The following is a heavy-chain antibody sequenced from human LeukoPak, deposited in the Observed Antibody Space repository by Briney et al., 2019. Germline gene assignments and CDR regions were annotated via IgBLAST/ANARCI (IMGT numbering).Heavy chain of an antibody. D-gene: IGHD6-13*01. J-gene: IGHJ4*02. CDR3: ARGRKAAAAVGFDY. CDR2: IIPILGIA. CDR1: GGTFSSYA. V-gene: IGHV1-69*04. Sequence: SVKVSCKASGGTFSSYAISWVRQAPGQGLEWMGRIIPILGIANYAQKFQGRVTITADKSTSTAYMELSSLRSEDTAVYYCARGRKAAAAVGFDYWGQGTLVTVSS.